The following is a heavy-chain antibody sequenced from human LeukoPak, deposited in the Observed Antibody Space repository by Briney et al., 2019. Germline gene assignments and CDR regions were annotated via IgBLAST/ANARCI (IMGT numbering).Heavy chain of an antibody. D-gene: IGHD6-19*01. J-gene: IGHJ3*02. CDR2: INNSGRT. Sequence: SETLSLTCAVYGGSSSGYYWSWLRQPPGKGLEWAGDINNSGRTNYNPSLKSRVTISVDTSKNQFSLKLSSVTDADTAVYYCARRGYSSGWRRNAFDIWGQGTMVTVS. CDR3: ARRGYSSGWRRNAFDI. CDR1: GGSSSGYY. V-gene: IGHV4-34*01.